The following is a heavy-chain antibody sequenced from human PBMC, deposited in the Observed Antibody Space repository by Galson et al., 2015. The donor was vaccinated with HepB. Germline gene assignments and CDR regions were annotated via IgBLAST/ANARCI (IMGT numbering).Heavy chain of an antibody. D-gene: IGHD3-3*01. CDR1: GFTFSTYV. Sequence: SLRLSCAASGFTFSTYVMIWVRQAPGKGLEWVSTISGNSDTTHYADSVKGRFIIARDNSKNTLYLQMNSLRAEDTAVYYCTKKNFGYYPFDYWDQGTLVTVSS. J-gene: IGHJ4*02. V-gene: IGHV3-23*01. CDR3: TKKNFGYYPFDY. CDR2: ISGNSDTT.